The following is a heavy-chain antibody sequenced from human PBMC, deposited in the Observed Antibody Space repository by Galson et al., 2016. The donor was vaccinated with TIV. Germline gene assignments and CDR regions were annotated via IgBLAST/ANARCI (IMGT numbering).Heavy chain of an antibody. D-gene: IGHD3-22*01. CDR3: ATFSGSRGPFDY. V-gene: IGHV1-46*01. CDR2: IDPLGGGT. CDR1: GYTLSRYY. Sequence: SVKVSCKASGYTLSRYYMHWVRQAPGQGLEWVGVIDPLGGGTTYAPQFQGRVTMTRDTSTSTVYMELTSLKSDDTAVLYCATFSGSRGPFDYWGPGTLVAVSS. J-gene: IGHJ4*02.